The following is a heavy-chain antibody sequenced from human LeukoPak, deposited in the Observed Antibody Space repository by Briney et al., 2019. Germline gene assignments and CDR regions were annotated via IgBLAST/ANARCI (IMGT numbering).Heavy chain of an antibody. Sequence: SVKVSCKASGGTFSSYAFSWVRQAPGQGLEWMGGIIPTFGTADYAQKFQGRVTITADESTSTAYMELSSLRSEDTAVYYCARAPYSSGGSTNYYYYYYMDVWGKGTTVTVSS. CDR2: IIPTFGTA. D-gene: IGHD6-19*01. V-gene: IGHV1-69*13. J-gene: IGHJ6*03. CDR1: GGTFSSYA. CDR3: ARAPYSSGGSTNYYYYYYMDV.